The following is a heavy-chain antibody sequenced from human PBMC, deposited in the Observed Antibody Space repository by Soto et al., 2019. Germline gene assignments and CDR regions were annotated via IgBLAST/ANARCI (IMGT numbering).Heavy chain of an antibody. D-gene: IGHD3-10*01. V-gene: IGHV3-23*01. CDR1: GFTFSSYA. CDR3: AKAYYYGSGSFPYYFDY. Sequence: PGGSLRLSCAASGFTFSSYAMSWVRQAPGKGLEWVSAISGSGGSTYYADSVKGRFTISRDNSKNTLYLQMNSLRAEDTAVYYCAKAYYYGSGSFPYYFDYWGQGTLVTVSS. CDR2: ISGSGGST. J-gene: IGHJ4*02.